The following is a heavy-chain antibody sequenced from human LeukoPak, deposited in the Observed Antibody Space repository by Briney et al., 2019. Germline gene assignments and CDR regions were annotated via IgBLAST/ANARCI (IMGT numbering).Heavy chain of an antibody. V-gene: IGHV4-61*08. Sequence: SETLSLTCAVSGGSISSGGYSWSWIRQPPGKGLEWIGYIYYTGTTDYNPSLKSRVTMSVDASKNQFSLKLTSVTTADTAVYYCAREGHYYASGSGAFDIWGQGTAITVSS. CDR3: AREGHYYASGSGAFDI. CDR2: IYYTGTT. J-gene: IGHJ3*02. D-gene: IGHD3-10*01. CDR1: GGSISSGGYS.